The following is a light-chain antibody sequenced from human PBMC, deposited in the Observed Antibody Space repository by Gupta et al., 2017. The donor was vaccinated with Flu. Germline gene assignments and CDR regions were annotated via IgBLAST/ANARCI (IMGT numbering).Light chain of an antibody. CDR2: RDN. V-gene: IGLV1-44*01. CDR3: LTWDASLNGYV. Sequence: SNSNIGSKHVNWYQQLPGTAPKLIIYRDNQRPSGVPDRFSASKSGTSASLAISGLQSEDEADYYCLTWDASLNGYVFGPGTKVAVL. CDR1: NSNIGSKH. J-gene: IGLJ1*01.